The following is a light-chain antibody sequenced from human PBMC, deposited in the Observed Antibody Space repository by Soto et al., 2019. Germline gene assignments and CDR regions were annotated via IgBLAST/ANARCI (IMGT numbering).Light chain of an antibody. CDR2: GNS. J-gene: IGLJ3*02. CDR1: SFNIGAGYD. Sequence: QPVLTQPPSVSGAPGQRVTISCTGSSFNIGAGYDVHWYQQLPGTAPKLLIYGNSNRPSGVPDRFSGSKSGTSASLAITGLQAGDEADYYCQSYDNSLSGSGVFGGGTKLTVL. V-gene: IGLV1-40*01. CDR3: QSYDNSLSGSGV.